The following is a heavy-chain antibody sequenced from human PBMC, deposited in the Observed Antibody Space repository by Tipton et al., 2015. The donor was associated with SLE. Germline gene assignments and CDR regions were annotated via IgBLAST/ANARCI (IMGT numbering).Heavy chain of an antibody. CDR2: IYYSGST. CDR1: GGSISSYY. CDR3: ARGRELPYGDFDY. J-gene: IGHJ4*02. D-gene: IGHD1-26*01. V-gene: IGHV4-59*12. Sequence: TLSLTCTVSGGSISSYYWSWIRQPPGKGLEWIGYIYYSGSTNYNPSLKSRVTISVDKSKNQFSLKLSSVTAADTAVYYCARGRELPYGDFDYWGQGTLVTVSS.